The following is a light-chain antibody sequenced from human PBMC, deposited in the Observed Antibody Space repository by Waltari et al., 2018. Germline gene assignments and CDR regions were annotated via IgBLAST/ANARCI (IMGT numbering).Light chain of an antibody. Sequence: QSVLTHPPSVSGTPGQRATNPCSESDSNLGTNYGSWYNQLPGTAPKLLLHSNDQRPSGVPYRISGSRSGTSASLAISGLRSDDEAFYYCAAWDDSLGGWVFGGGTKLTVL. CDR1: DSNLGTNY. J-gene: IGLJ3*02. CDR3: AAWDDSLGGWV. CDR2: SND. V-gene: IGLV1-47*02.